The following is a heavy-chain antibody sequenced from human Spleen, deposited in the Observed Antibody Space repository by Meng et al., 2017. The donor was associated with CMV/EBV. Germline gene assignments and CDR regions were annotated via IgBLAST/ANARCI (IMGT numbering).Heavy chain of an antibody. CDR1: GFTFSSYS. CDR3: AYEAFDYYGLDV. D-gene: IGHD2/OR15-2a*01. Sequence: LSLTCAASGFTFSSYSMNWVRQAPGKGLEWVSSISSISTYIYYADSVKGRFTISRDDAKNSLYLQMNSLRAEDTAVYYCAYEAFDYYGLDVWGQGTTVTVSS. CDR2: ISSISTYI. J-gene: IGHJ6*02. V-gene: IGHV3-21*01.